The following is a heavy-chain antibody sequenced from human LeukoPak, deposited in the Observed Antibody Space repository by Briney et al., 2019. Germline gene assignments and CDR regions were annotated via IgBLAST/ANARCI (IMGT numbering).Heavy chain of an antibody. CDR3: AKDRITMIVGGLDY. CDR1: GFTFSSYA. CDR2: ISYDGSNK. D-gene: IGHD3-22*01. J-gene: IGHJ4*02. Sequence: GGSLRLSCAASGFTFSSYAMHWVRQAPGKGLEWVTVISYDGSNKYYADSVKGRFTISRDNSKNTLYLQMNSLRAEDTAVYYCAKDRITMIVGGLDYWGQGTLVTVSS. V-gene: IGHV3-30*04.